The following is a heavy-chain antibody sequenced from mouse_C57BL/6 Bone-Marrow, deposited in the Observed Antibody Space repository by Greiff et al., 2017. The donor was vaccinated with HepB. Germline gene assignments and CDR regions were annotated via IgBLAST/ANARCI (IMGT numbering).Heavy chain of an antibody. CDR1: GYTFTSYW. CDR2: IDPSDSYT. CDR3: ASYYSNYVFAY. Sequence: QVQLQQPGAELVMPGASVKLSCKASGYTFTSYWMHWVKQRPGQGLEWIGEIDPSDSYTNYNQKFKGKSTLTVDKSSSTAYMQLSSLTSEDSAVYYCASYYSNYVFAYWGQGTLVTVSA. D-gene: IGHD2-5*01. V-gene: IGHV1-69*01. J-gene: IGHJ3*01.